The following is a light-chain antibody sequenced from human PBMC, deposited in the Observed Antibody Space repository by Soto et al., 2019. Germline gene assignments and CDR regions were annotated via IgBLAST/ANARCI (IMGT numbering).Light chain of an antibody. Sequence: QSALTQPPSASGTPGQRVTISCSGSSSNIGSNYVYWYQQLPGTAPKLLIYRNNQRPSGVPDRFSGSKSGTSASLAISGLRSEDEADYYCAAWDDSLSGDEVFGGGTKLTVL. J-gene: IGLJ2*01. CDR2: RNN. V-gene: IGLV1-47*01. CDR3: AAWDDSLSGDEV. CDR1: SSNIGSNY.